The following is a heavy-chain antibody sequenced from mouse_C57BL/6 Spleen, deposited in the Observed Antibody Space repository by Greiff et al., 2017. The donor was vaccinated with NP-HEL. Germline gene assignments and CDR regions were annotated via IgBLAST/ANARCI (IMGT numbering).Heavy chain of an antibody. D-gene: IGHD2-2*01. Sequence: QVQLKQPGAELVKPGASVKMSCKASGYTFTSYWITWVKQRPGQGLEWIGDIYPGSGSTNYNEKFKSKATLTVDTSSSTAYMQLSSLTSEDSAVYYCARVNGYPAWFAYWGQGTLVTVSA. CDR3: ARVNGYPAWFAY. J-gene: IGHJ3*01. CDR2: IYPGSGST. CDR1: GYTFTSYW. V-gene: IGHV1-55*01.